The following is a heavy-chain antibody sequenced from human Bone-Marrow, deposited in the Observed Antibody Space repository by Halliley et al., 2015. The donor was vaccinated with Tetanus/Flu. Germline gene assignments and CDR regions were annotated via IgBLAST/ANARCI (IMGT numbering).Heavy chain of an antibody. J-gene: IGHJ3*02. CDR2: ITNDGKND. Sequence: SLRLSCVASGFPFGSNGMHWVRQAPGKGLEWVAVITNDGKNDYYGDSVKGRFTISRDNSKNTLFLQMNTLRLEDTAVYYCARLISAHYYVSSITDNGFEIWGQGTTVTVSS. CDR1: GFPFGSNG. CDR3: ARLISAHYYVSSITDNGFEI. D-gene: IGHD3-10*02. V-gene: IGHV3-30*03.